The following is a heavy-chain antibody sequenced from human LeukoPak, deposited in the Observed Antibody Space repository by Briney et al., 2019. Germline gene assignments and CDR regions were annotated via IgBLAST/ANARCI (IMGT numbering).Heavy chain of an antibody. Sequence: SETLSLTCAVYGVSFSGYYWSWIRQPPGKGLEWIGEINHSGSTNYNPSLKSRVTISVDTSKNQFSLKLSSVTAADTAVYYCARGADFWSGYSDYWGQGTLVTVSS. J-gene: IGHJ4*02. D-gene: IGHD3-3*01. V-gene: IGHV4-34*01. CDR3: ARGADFWSGYSDY. CDR2: INHSGST. CDR1: GVSFSGYY.